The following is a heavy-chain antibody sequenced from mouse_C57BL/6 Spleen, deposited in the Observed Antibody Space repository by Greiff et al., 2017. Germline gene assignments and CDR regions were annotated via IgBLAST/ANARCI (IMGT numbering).Heavy chain of an antibody. J-gene: IGHJ3*01. CDR1: GFTFSDYG. CDR2: ISSGSSTI. V-gene: IGHV5-17*01. D-gene: IGHD1-2*01. CDR3: ARPVGTTAAY. Sequence: EVQLVESGGGLVKPGGSLKLSCAASGFTFSDYGMHWVRQAPEKGLEGVAYISSGSSTIYYADTVKGRFTISRDNAKNTLFLQMTSLRSEDTAMYYCARPVGTTAAYWGQGTLVTVSA.